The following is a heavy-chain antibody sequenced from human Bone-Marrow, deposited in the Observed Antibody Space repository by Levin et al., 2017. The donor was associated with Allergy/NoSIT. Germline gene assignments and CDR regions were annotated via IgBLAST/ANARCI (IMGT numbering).Heavy chain of an antibody. CDR3: ARGLLALPRSTLEY. V-gene: IGHV1-2*02. CDR2: INPNSGDT. Sequence: ASVKVSCKASGYSFTDYYVHWVRQAPGQGLECMGWINPNSGDTHYVQKFQGRVTMTRDTSTRTAYMELSSLRSDDTAVYYCARGLLALPRSTLEYWGQGALVTVSS. J-gene: IGHJ4*02. CDR1: GYSFTDYY.